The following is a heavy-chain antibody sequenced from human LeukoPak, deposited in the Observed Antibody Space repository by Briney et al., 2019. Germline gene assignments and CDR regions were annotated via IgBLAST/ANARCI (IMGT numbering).Heavy chain of an antibody. CDR1: GFTFSTKW. CDR2: INKDGSQK. D-gene: IGHD1-26*01. V-gene: IGHV3-7*01. J-gene: IGHJ5*02. CDR3: AIYSGSSPACLDP. Sequence: GGSLRLSCAASGFTFSTKWMSWVRQAPGKGLEWVANINKDGSQKDYVDSVKGRSPVSRHSAKNSLYLQMNSLRAEDTAVYYCAIYSGSSPACLDPWGQGTLVTVSS.